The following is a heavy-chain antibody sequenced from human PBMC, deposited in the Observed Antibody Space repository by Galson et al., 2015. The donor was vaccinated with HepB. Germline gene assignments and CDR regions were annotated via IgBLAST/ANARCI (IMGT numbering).Heavy chain of an antibody. Sequence: SLRLSCAASGFTFDDYAMHWVRQAPGKGLEWVSGISWNSGSIGYADSVKGRFTISRDNAKNSLYLQMNSLRAEDTALYYCAKDMAKGMVRGVIRGLDGYYYYGMDVWGQGTTVTVSS. V-gene: IGHV3-9*01. D-gene: IGHD3-10*01. CDR3: AKDMAKGMVRGVIRGLDGYYYYGMDV. CDR2: ISWNSGSI. CDR1: GFTFDDYA. J-gene: IGHJ6*02.